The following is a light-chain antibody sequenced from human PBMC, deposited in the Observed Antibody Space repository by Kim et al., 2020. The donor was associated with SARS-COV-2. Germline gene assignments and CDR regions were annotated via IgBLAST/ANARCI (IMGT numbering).Light chain of an antibody. V-gene: IGKV3-20*01. Sequence: LSPGDRATPSCRASQSVSSTYLAWYQQRPGQAPRLLIYDASSRATGIPDRFSGTGSGTDFTLTISRLEPEDFAVYYCQQNGYSPFTFGQGTKLEI. CDR2: DAS. J-gene: IGKJ2*01. CDR1: QSVSSTY. CDR3: QQNGYSPFT.